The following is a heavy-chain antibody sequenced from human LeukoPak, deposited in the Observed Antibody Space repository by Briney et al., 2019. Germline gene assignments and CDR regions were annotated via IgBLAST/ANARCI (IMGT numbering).Heavy chain of an antibody. V-gene: IGHV3-9*01. D-gene: IGHD5-24*01. CDR1: GFTFDDYA. Sequence: GGSLRLSCAASGFTFDDYAMHWVRQAPGKGLEWVSGISWNSGNIGYADSVKGRFTISRDNAKNSLYLQMNSLRAEDTALYYCAKDTALKMATPFDYWGQGTLVTVSS. J-gene: IGHJ4*02. CDR3: AKDTALKMATPFDY. CDR2: ISWNSGNI.